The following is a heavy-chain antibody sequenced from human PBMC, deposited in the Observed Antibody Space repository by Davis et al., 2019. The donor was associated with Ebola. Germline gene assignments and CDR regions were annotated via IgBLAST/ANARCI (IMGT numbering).Heavy chain of an antibody. J-gene: IGHJ5*02. Sequence: PSETLSLTCAVYGGSFSGYYLSWIRHPPGKGLEWIGEINHSGSTNYNPSLKSRVTISVDTSKNQFSLKLSSVTAADTAVYYCARVWIVAAKMAWFDPWGQGTLVTVSS. D-gene: IGHD2-15*01. V-gene: IGHV4-34*01. CDR2: INHSGST. CDR1: GGSFSGYY. CDR3: ARVWIVAAKMAWFDP.